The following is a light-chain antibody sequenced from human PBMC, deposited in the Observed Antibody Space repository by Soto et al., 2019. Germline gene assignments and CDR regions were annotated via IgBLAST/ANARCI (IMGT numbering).Light chain of an antibody. Sequence: QSVLSQPPSASGSPGQSVTISCTGTSSDVGGYNYVSWYQKHLGKAPKLMIYEVSKRPSGVPDRFSGSKSGNTASLTVSGLQAEDEADYYCSSYAGSNFYVFGTGTKVTVL. CDR2: EVS. J-gene: IGLJ1*01. CDR1: SSDVGGYNY. V-gene: IGLV2-8*01. CDR3: SSYAGSNFYV.